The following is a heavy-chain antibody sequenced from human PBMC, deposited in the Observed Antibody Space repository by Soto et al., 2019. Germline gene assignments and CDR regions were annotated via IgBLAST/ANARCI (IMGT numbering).Heavy chain of an antibody. CDR3: TKDSDSSGHYFGGWFDP. Sequence: GGALRLSCTASGFTFSYYAMTWVRQSPGKGLEWVSSVSNTGGSSFYADSVKGRFAISRDNSRNTLYLQINSLRAEDTAMYYCTKDSDSSGHYFGGWFDPWAREPWSPSPQ. CDR2: VSNTGGSS. CDR1: GFTFSYYA. V-gene: IGHV3-23*01. J-gene: IGHJ5*02. D-gene: IGHD3-22*01.